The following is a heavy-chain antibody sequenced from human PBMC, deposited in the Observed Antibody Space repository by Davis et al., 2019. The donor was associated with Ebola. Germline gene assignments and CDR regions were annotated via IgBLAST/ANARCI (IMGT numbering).Heavy chain of an antibody. Sequence: GESLKISCAASGFTFSGSAMHWVRQASGKGLEWVGRIRSKANSYATAYAASVKGRFTISRDDSKNTAYLQMNSLKIEDTAVYYCTSRYSSTNDYWGQGTLVTVSS. CDR2: IRSKANSYAT. CDR3: TSRYSSTNDY. V-gene: IGHV3-73*01. J-gene: IGHJ4*02. D-gene: IGHD6-13*01. CDR1: GFTFSGSA.